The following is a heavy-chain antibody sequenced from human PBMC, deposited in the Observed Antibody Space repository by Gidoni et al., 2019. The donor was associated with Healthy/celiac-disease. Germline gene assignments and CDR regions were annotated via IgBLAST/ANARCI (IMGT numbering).Heavy chain of an antibody. Sequence: EVQLVESGGGLVQPGRSLSLSCAASGFTFDDYAMHWVRQAPVKGLEWVSGISWNSGSIGYADSVKGRFTISRDNAKNSLYLQMNSLRAEDTALYYCAKDSGWGFGELLAFDYWGQGTLVTVSS. V-gene: IGHV3-9*01. D-gene: IGHD3-10*01. J-gene: IGHJ4*02. CDR3: AKDSGWGFGELLAFDY. CDR1: GFTFDDYA. CDR2: ISWNSGSI.